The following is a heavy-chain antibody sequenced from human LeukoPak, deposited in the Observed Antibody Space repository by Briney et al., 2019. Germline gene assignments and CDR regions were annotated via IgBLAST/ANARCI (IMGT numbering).Heavy chain of an antibody. Sequence: PSETLSLTCTVSGGSIGSYYWSWIRQPPGKGLEWIGYIYYSGSTNYNPSLKSRVTISVDTSKNQFSLKLSSVTAADTAVYYCARSSARARNSGSYYGMDVWGQGTTVTVSS. CDR3: ARSSARARNSGSYYGMDV. V-gene: IGHV4-59*01. D-gene: IGHD1-26*01. CDR2: IYYSGST. CDR1: GGSIGSYY. J-gene: IGHJ6*02.